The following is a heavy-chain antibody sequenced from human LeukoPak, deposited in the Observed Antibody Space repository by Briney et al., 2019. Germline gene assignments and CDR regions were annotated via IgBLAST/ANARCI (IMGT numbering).Heavy chain of an antibody. CDR2: INRDGSQN. J-gene: IGHJ3*02. V-gene: IGHV3-7*01. D-gene: IGHD2-21*02. Sequence: GGSLRLSCAASGFTVSSSYMNWVRQAPGRGLEWVGNINRDGSQNSSVDSVKGRFTISRDNAKNSLYLQMNSLGAEDTALYYCAREVTASSFDILGQGTMVAVSS. CDR1: GFTVSSSY. CDR3: AREVTASSFDI.